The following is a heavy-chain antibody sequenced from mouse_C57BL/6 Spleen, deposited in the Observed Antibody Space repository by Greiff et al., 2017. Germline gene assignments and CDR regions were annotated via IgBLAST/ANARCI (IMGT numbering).Heavy chain of an antibody. CDR3: ARRGGYDPYYAMDY. CDR1: GYSFTGYY. Sequence: EVQRVESGPELVKPGASVKISCKASGYSFTGYYMNWVKQSPEKSLEWIGEINPSTGGTTYNQKFKAKATLTVDKSSSTAYMQLKSLTSEDSAVYYCARRGGYDPYYAMDYCGQGTSVTVSS. D-gene: IGHD2-3*01. J-gene: IGHJ4*01. V-gene: IGHV1-42*01. CDR2: INPSTGGT.